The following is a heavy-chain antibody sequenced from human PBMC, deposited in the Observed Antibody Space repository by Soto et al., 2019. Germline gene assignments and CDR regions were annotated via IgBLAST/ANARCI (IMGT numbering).Heavy chain of an antibody. V-gene: IGHV4-39*01. Sequence: SETLSLTCTVSGGSISSSSYYWGWIRQPPGKGLEWIGSIYYSGSTYYNPSLKSRVTISVDTSKNQFSLKLSSVTAADTAVYYCARPIGAARHFDYWGQGTLVT. CDR3: ARPIGAARHFDY. J-gene: IGHJ4*02. CDR1: GGSISSSSYY. D-gene: IGHD6-6*01. CDR2: IYYSGST.